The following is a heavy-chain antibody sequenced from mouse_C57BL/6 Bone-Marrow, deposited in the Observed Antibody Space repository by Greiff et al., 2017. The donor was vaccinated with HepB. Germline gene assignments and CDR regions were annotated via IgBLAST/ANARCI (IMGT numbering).Heavy chain of an antibody. J-gene: IGHJ4*01. CDR3: TRLGYYYAMDY. CDR1: GYTFTDYE. D-gene: IGHD2-14*01. Sequence: QVQLQQSGAELVRPGASVTLSCKASGYTFTDYEMHWVKQTPVHGLEWIGAIDPETGGTAYNQKFKGKAILTADKSSRTAYMELRSLTSEDSAVYYCTRLGYYYAMDYWGQGTSVTVSS. CDR2: IDPETGGT. V-gene: IGHV1-15*01.